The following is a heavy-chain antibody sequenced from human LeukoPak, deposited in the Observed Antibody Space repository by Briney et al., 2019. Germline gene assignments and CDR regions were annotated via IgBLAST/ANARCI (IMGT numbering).Heavy chain of an antibody. D-gene: IGHD3-10*01. J-gene: IGHJ4*02. CDR2: IIPIFGTA. Sequence: SVKVSCKASGGTFSSYAISWVRQAPGQGLEWMGGIIPIFGTANYAQKFQGRATITADESTSTAYMELSSLRSEDTAVYYCAIGYYGSGSYFQFDYWGQGTLVTVSS. V-gene: IGHV1-69*13. CDR1: GGTFSSYA. CDR3: AIGYYGSGSYFQFDY.